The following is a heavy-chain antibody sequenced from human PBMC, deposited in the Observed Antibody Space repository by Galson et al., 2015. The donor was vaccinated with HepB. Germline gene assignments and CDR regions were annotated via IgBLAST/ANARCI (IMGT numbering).Heavy chain of an antibody. J-gene: IGHJ1*01. V-gene: IGHV2-5*02. CDR2: IYWDDAK. Sequence: PALVKPTQTLTLTCTFSGFSLSTSAVGVGWIRQRPGKALECLALIYWDDAKSYSPSLKSRLTITKDTSKNQVVLTMANMDPVDTATYYCAHLSPSSTFQHWGQGTLVTVSS. CDR1: GFSLSTSAVG. CDR3: AHLSPSSTFQH. D-gene: IGHD2-2*01.